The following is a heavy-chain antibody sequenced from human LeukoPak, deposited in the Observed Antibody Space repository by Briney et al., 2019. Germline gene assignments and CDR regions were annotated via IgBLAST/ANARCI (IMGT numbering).Heavy chain of an antibody. V-gene: IGHV3-48*01. D-gene: IGHD6-19*01. CDR2: ISSGSSTT. J-gene: IGHJ5*02. CDR3: ARGESSGWSPWFDP. CDR1: GFTFSSYS. Sequence: GGSLRLSCGASGFTFSSYSINGLRHAPGKTLEGVPYISSGSSTTLYADSMKARFHISRDNAKNSLYLQMNSLRAEDTAVYYCARGESSGWSPWFDPWGQGTLVTVSS.